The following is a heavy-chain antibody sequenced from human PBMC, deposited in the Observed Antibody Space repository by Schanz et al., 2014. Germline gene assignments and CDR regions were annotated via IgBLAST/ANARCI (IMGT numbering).Heavy chain of an antibody. CDR2: ISGGGGSA. V-gene: IGHV3-23*04. D-gene: IGHD3-22*01. CDR3: AKVWGSDYFYPFDY. J-gene: IGHJ4*02. CDR1: GFTFNNYD. Sequence: EVQLVESGGGLVEPGGSLGLSCAASGFTFNNYDMNWVRLVPGKGLECVSGISGGGGSAYYADSVKGRFTISRDNSKNTLYLQMSSLRAEDTAVYYCAKVWGSDYFYPFDYWGQGTLVTVSS.